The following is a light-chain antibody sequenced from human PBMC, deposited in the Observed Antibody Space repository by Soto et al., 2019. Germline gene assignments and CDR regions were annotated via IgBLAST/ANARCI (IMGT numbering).Light chain of an antibody. Sequence: ENVLTQSPATLSLSPGERATLSCRASQSVSSYLAWYQQKTGQAPRLLIYDASDRASGIPARFSGSGSGTDFTLTISSLEPEDFAVYYCQQRYNWPLTFGGGTKVEIK. J-gene: IGKJ4*01. CDR1: QSVSSY. V-gene: IGKV3-11*01. CDR2: DAS. CDR3: QQRYNWPLT.